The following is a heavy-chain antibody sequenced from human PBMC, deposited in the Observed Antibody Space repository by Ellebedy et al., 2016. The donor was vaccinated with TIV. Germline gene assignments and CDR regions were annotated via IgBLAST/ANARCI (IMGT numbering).Heavy chain of an antibody. CDR3: AGAGYTSSTWYPPSYFDY. CDR2: ISSSSSHI. D-gene: IGHD6-13*01. CDR1: GFTFSSYS. J-gene: IGHJ4*02. V-gene: IGHV3-21*01. Sequence: GESLKISCAASGFTFSSYSMNWVRQAPGKGLEWVSSISSSSSHIYYADSLRGRFTISRDNAKNSLYLQMNSLRAEDTAVYYCAGAGYTSSTWYPPSYFDYWGLGTLVTVSS.